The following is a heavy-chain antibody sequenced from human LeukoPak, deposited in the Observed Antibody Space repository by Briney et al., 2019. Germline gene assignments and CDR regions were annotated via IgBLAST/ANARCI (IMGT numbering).Heavy chain of an antibody. V-gene: IGHV4-59*04. CDR3: AGDQNNVAWSYW. D-gene: IGHD3-9*01. J-gene: IGHJ4*02. CDR2: ISYTGST. CDR1: GASISSHY. Sequence: SETLSLTCTVSGASISSHYWSWIRQPPGRGLERIGYISYTGSTDYNPSLKGRVTMSIDTSKNQFSLSLYSVTTTDAAVYFCAGDQNNVAWSYWWGQGTLVTVSS.